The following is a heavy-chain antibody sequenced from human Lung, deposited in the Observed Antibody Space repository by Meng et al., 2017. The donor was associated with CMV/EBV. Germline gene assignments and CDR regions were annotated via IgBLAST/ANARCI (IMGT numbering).Heavy chain of an antibody. CDR2: IWYDGSYK. V-gene: IGHV3-33*03. J-gene: IGHJ6*01. CDR1: GFTFYSYG. Sequence: SCGASGFTFYSYGMHWVRQAPGKGLEWVAVIWYDGSYKYYADSVKGRFTISRDNSRNTLYLQMDSLRAEDTAVYYCAKDRHGTVLYNYYGRAVWGPGNXVHCSS. D-gene: IGHD1-1*01. CDR3: AKDRHGTVLYNYYGRAV.